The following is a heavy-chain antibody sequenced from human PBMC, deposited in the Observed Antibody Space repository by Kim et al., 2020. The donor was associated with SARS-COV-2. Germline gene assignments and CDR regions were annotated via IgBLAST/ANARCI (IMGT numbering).Heavy chain of an antibody. D-gene: IGHD3-10*01. V-gene: IGHV1-46*01. CDR3: ARGGLFSPLDY. CDR2: T. Sequence: TNYPQKFQGRVPMPRDTSTSPVYMDLSSLRSEDTAVYYCARGGLFSPLDYWGQGTLVTVSS. J-gene: IGHJ4*02.